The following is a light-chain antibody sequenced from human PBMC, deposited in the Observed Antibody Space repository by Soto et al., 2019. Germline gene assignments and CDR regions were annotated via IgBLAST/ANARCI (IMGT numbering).Light chain of an antibody. Sequence: ERVMTQSPATLSVSPGERATLSCRASQSVSSNLAWYQHKPGQAPWLLIYGASTRATGIPARFSGSGSGTEFTLTISSLQSEDFAVYYCQQYNDWPLTFGGGTKVEIK. CDR3: QQYNDWPLT. CDR2: GAS. V-gene: IGKV3-15*01. J-gene: IGKJ4*01. CDR1: QSVSSN.